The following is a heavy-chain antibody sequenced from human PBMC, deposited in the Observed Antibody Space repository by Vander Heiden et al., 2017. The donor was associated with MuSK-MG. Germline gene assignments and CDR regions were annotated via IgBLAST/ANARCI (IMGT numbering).Heavy chain of an antibody. CDR3: ARGGSVVVVAAPRSHWFDP. J-gene: IGHJ5*02. CDR2: INHSGST. D-gene: IGHD2-15*01. Sequence: QVPLQQWGAGLLKPSETLSLTCAVYGGSFSGYYWSWNRQPPGKGLEWIGEINHSGSTNYNPSLKSRVTISVDTAKNQFSLKLSSVTAADTAVYYCARGGSVVVVAAPRSHWFDPWGQGTLVTVSS. V-gene: IGHV4-34*01. CDR1: GGSFSGYY.